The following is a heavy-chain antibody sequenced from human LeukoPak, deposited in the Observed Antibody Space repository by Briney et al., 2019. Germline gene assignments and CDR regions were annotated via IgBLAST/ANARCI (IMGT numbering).Heavy chain of an antibody. J-gene: IGHJ4*02. CDR2: TYYSGTT. CDR1: DDSISSNNYY. D-gene: IGHD3-22*01. Sequence: PSETLSLTCSVSDDSISSNNYYWGWIRQPPGKGLEWIGSTYYSGTTHYNPSLKSRVTISVDTTKNQFSLKLSSVTAADTAIYFCAKNRAVYYYDSSSRGPIDYWGQGTLVTVSS. CDR3: AKNRAVYYYDSSSRGPIDY. V-gene: IGHV4-39*01.